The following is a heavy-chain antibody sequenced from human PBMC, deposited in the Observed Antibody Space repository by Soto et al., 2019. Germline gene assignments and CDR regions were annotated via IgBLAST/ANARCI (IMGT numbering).Heavy chain of an antibody. J-gene: IGHJ5*02. D-gene: IGHD5-18*01. CDR1: GGSISSYY. CDR3: ARGVDTAVVLNWFDP. Sequence: PSETLSLTCTVSGGSISSYYWSWIRQPPGKGLEWIGYIYYSGSTIYNASLKSRVTISVDTSKNQFSLKLNSVTAADTAVYYCARGVDTAVVLNWFDPWGQGTLVTVSS. CDR2: IYYSGST. V-gene: IGHV4-59*08.